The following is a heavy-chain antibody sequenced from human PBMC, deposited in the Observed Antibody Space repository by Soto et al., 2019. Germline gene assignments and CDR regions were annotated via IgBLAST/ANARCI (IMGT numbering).Heavy chain of an antibody. CDR3: ARYSSGWPGNGMDV. J-gene: IGHJ6*02. Sequence: PSETLSLTCTVSNGSISNYFWSWIRQSPGKGLEWIGYVYYTGSTSYNPSLKGRVTMSVDTSKMQFSLKLSSVTAADTAVYYCARYSSGWPGNGMDVWGQGXTVTVYS. D-gene: IGHD6-19*01. CDR1: NGSISNYF. CDR2: VYYTGST. V-gene: IGHV4-59*01.